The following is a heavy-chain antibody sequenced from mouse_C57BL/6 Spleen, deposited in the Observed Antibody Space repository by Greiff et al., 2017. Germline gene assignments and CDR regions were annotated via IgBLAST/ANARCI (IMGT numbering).Heavy chain of an antibody. V-gene: IGHV5-4*01. CDR3: ARDKYYGRFAY. D-gene: IGHD1-1*01. J-gene: IGHJ3*01. Sequence: VQLQQSGGGLVKPGGSLKLSCAASGFTFSSYAMSWVRQTPEKRLEWVATISDGGSYTYYPDNVKGRFTISRDNAKNNLYLQMSHLTSEDTAMYYCARDKYYGRFAYWGQGTLVTVSA. CDR1: GFTFSSYA. CDR2: ISDGGSYT.